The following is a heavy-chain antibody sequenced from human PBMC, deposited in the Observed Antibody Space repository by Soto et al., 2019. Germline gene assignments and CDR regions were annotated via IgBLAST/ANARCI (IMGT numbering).Heavy chain of an antibody. CDR3: ARDKGIAARPGWFDP. CDR2: IYCSGST. V-gene: IGHV4-59*01. D-gene: IGHD6-6*01. J-gene: IGHJ5*02. Sequence: SETLSLTCTVSGGSISSYYWSWIRQPPGKGLEWIGYIYCSGSTNYNPSLKSRVTISVDTSKNQFSLKLSSVTAADTAVYYCARDKGIAARPGWFDPWGQGTLVTVSS. CDR1: GGSISSYY.